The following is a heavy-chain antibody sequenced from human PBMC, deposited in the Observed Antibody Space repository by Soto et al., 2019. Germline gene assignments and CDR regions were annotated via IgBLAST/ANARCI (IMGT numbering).Heavy chain of an antibody. V-gene: IGHV3-30-3*01. CDR3: ARTDDYSNYRLLLPDYYYYGMDV. J-gene: IGHJ6*02. Sequence: QVQLVESGGGVVQPGRSLRLSCAASGFTFSSYAMHWVRQAPGKGLEWVAVISYDGSNKYYADSVKGRFTISRDNSKNTLYLKMNSLRAEDTAVYYCARTDDYSNYRLLLPDYYYYGMDVWGQGTTVTVSS. D-gene: IGHD4-4*01. CDR1: GFTFSSYA. CDR2: ISYDGSNK.